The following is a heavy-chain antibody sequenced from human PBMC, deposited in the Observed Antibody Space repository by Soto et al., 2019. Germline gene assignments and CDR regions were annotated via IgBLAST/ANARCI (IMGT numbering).Heavy chain of an antibody. CDR1: GFTFSSYW. J-gene: IGHJ4*02. CDR2: INSDGSST. Sequence: EVQLVESGGGLVQPGGSLKLSFAASGFTFSSYWMHWVRQAPGKGLVGVSRINSDGSSTSYADSVKGRFTISRDNAKNTLYLQMNSLRAEDTAVYYCARTHAAGSGSYRVYWGQGTLVTVSS. V-gene: IGHV3-74*01. D-gene: IGHD3-10*01. CDR3: ARTHAAGSGSYRVY.